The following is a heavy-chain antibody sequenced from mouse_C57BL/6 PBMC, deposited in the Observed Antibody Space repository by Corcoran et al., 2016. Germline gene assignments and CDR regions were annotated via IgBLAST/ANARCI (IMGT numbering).Heavy chain of an antibody. CDR2: ISYDGSN. V-gene: IGHV3-6*01. CDR1: GYSITSGYY. J-gene: IGHJ4*01. D-gene: IGHD4-1*01. Sequence: DVQLQESGPGLVKPSQSLSLTCSVTGYSITSGYYWNWIRQFPGNKLEWMGYISYDGSNNYKPSLKNRISITRDTSKNQFFLKLNSVTTEDTATYYCARGRTGTGAMDYWGQGTSVTVSS. CDR3: ARGRTGTGAMDY.